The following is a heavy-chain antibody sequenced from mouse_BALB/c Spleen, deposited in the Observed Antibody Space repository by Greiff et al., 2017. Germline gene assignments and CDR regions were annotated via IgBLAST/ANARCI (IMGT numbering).Heavy chain of an antibody. J-gene: IGHJ4*01. Sequence: QVQLQQSGAELMKPGASVKISCKATGYTFSSYWIEWVKQRPGHGLEWIGEILPGSGSTNYNEKFKGKATFTADTSSNTAYMQLSSLTSEDSAVYYCARGITATIFPYAMDYWGQGTSVTVSS. V-gene: IGHV1-9*01. CDR1: GYTFSSYW. CDR2: ILPGSGST. CDR3: ARGITATIFPYAMDY. D-gene: IGHD2-4*01.